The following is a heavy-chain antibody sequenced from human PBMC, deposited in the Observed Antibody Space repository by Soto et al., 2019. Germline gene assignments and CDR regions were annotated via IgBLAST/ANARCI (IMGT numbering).Heavy chain of an antibody. CDR2: ISYDGSNK. Sequence: QVQLVESGGGVVQPGRSLRLSCAASGFTFNNYGMHWVRQAQGKGLEWVAVISYDGSNKYYGDSVKGRFTISRDNSKNTLYLQMNSLRAEDTAAYYCAKSGNGAQWLLHYWGQGTLVTVSS. V-gene: IGHV3-30*18. CDR1: GFTFNNYG. CDR3: AKSGNGAQWLLHY. J-gene: IGHJ4*02. D-gene: IGHD6-19*01.